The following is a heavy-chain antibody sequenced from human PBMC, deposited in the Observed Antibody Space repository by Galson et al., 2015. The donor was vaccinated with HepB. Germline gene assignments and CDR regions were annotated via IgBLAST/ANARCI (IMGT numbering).Heavy chain of an antibody. CDR2: ISDDGSNK. D-gene: IGHD2-2*01. V-gene: IGHV3-30-3*01. CDR3: AVDYSSTICYPGYYYYYMDV. Sequence: SLRLSCAASGFTVSSNYMSWARQAPGKGLEWVAVISDDGSNKNYADSVKGRFTISRDNSKNTLYLQMNSRRAEDTAVYYCAVDYSSTICYPGYYYYYMDVWAKGTTVTVSS. J-gene: IGHJ6*03. CDR1: GFTVSSNY.